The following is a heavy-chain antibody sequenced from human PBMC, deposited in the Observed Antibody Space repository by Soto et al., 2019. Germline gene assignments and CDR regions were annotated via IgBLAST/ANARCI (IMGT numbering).Heavy chain of an antibody. D-gene: IGHD3-22*01. CDR3: ARPESDYYQAIDC. V-gene: IGHV4-39*01. CDR1: GGSISSPIYY. J-gene: IGHJ4*02. Sequence: PSETLSLTCTVSGGSISSPIYYWAWIRQPPGKGLEWIGSTYYRGSTYYNPSLKSRVTISVDTSKNQFSLKVRSVTAADTAVYYCARPESDYYQAIDCWGQGTLVTVSS. CDR2: TYYRGST.